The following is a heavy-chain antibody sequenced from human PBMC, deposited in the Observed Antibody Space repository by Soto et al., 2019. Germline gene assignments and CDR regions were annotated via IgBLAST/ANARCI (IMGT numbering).Heavy chain of an antibody. CDR1: GGSISSYY. D-gene: IGHD2-15*01. Sequence: QVQLQESGPGLVKPSETLSLTCTVSGGSISSYYWSWIRQPPGKGLEWIGYIYYSGSTNYNPSLTSRVTISVDTSKNQFSPTLSSVTAADTAVYYCARRYGGTFDYWGQGTLVTVSS. J-gene: IGHJ4*02. V-gene: IGHV4-59*08. CDR2: IYYSGST. CDR3: ARRYGGTFDY.